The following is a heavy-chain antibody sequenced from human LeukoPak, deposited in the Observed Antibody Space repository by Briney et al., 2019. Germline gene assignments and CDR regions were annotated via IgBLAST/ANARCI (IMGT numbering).Heavy chain of an antibody. D-gene: IGHD5-24*01. Sequence: ASVKVSCKASGGTFNTFAFSWVRQAPGQGLEWIGRIIPILGTTNYAQRFQGRVTITADKSTSTAYMELSSLRSEDTAVYFCARIISSREGYSFWGQGTLVTVSS. V-gene: IGHV1-69*04. CDR2: IIPILGTT. CDR1: GGTFNTFA. CDR3: ARIISSREGYSF. J-gene: IGHJ4*02.